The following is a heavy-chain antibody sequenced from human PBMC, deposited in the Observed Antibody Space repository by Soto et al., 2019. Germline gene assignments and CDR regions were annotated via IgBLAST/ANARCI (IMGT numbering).Heavy chain of an antibody. CDR2: IFYSGSF. D-gene: IGHD3-3*01. J-gene: IGHJ4*02. CDR1: GGSISSGTSY. CDR3: ARAPETPSILGVALPYFFDY. Sequence: QVQLQESGPGLVKPSQTLSLTCTVSGGSISSGTSYWSWIRQRPGKGLEWIGYIFYSGSFYYTPSLRGRVMILADTSKNQFTLRLSSVTAAVTAVYYCARAPETPSILGVALPYFFDYWGQGALVTVSS. V-gene: IGHV4-31*03.